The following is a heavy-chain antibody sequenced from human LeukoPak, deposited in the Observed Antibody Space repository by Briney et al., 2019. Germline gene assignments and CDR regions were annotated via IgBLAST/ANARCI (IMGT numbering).Heavy chain of an antibody. CDR1: GFTFSGYS. CDR2: ISTAGTTV. V-gene: IGHV3-48*04. J-gene: IGHJ4*02. Sequence: PGGSLRLSCAASGFTFSGYSLNWVRQAPGKGLEWISYISTAGTTVYYADSVKGRFAISRDNAKNSLYLQMNSLRVEDTAVYYCASSGSYRFDYWGQGTLVTVSS. CDR3: ASSGSYRFDY. D-gene: IGHD1-26*01.